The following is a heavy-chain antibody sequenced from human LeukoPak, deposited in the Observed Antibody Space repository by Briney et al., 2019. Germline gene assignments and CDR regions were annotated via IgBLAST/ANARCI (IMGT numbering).Heavy chain of an antibody. D-gene: IGHD4-11*01. V-gene: IGHV3-23*01. CDR2: ISDIGRT. J-gene: IGHJ4*02. CDR3: AKERDSAFGS. CDR1: GFTFSSYA. Sequence: GGSLRLSCAASGFTFSSYAMHWVRQAPGKGLEWVSGISDIGRTYYPDSVKGRFIISRDNSKNMLYIQLNSLRVDDTAIYFCAKERDSAFGSWGQGTLVTVSS.